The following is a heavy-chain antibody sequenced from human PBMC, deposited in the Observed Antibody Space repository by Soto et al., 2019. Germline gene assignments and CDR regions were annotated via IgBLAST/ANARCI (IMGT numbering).Heavy chain of an antibody. J-gene: IGHJ4*02. CDR3: ARSSTYYDLLTGYSRPYYFDY. Sequence: ASVKVSCKASGYTFTSYGISWVRQAPGQGLEWMGWISTYNGNTNYAQKLQGRVTMTTDTSTSTAYMELRGLRSDDTAVYYCARSSTYYDLLTGYSRPYYFDYWGQGTLVTVSS. CDR2: ISTYNGNT. CDR1: GYTFTSYG. D-gene: IGHD3-9*01. V-gene: IGHV1-18*01.